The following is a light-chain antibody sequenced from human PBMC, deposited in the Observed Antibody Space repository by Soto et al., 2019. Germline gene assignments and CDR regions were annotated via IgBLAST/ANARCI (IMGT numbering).Light chain of an antibody. CDR2: GAS. CDR1: QSVDRSY. J-gene: IGKJ1*01. CDR3: QQYESYSGT. Sequence: EVVLTQSPGTLSLSPGERATLCCRASQSVDRSYLAWYQQRPGQAPRLLIYGASSRATGIPDRFSGSGSGTDFTLTISRLEPDDFATYYCQQYESYSGTFGQGTRVEI. V-gene: IGKV3-20*01.